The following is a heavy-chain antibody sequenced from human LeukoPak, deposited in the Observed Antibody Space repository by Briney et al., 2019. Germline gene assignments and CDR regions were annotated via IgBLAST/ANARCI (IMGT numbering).Heavy chain of an antibody. V-gene: IGHV4-59*01. Sequence: PSETLSLTCTGCSGSISSYYWSWIVQPPGKGLEWVGYMYYSGSTCYNPSLMSGVIISVDTSKNQFSLKLSSVTAADTAVYYCARKGMGRRDGSDVWGHGTLVTVCS. CDR1: SGSISSYY. J-gene: IGHJ3*01. D-gene: IGHD1-26*01. CDR3: ARKGMGRRDGSDV. CDR2: MYYSGST.